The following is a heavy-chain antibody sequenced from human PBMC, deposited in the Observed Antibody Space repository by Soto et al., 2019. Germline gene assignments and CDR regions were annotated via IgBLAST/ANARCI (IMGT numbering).Heavy chain of an antibody. CDR1: GGSISSSSYY. Sequence: QLQLQESGPGLVKPSETLSLTCTVSGGSISSSSYYWGWIRQPPGKGLEWIGSIYYSGSTYYNPSLKSRVTRTVDTSKHQSSLKLSSVTAAETAVYYGARQRQGYDVFTGEDKNWFHLWGQGTLVTVSS. D-gene: IGHD3-9*01. V-gene: IGHV4-39*01. CDR2: IYYSGST. CDR3: ARQRQGYDVFTGEDKNWFHL. J-gene: IGHJ5*02.